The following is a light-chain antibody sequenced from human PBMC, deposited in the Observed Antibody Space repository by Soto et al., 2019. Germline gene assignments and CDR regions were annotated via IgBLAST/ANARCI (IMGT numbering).Light chain of an antibody. CDR2: EVS. J-gene: IGLJ1*01. CDR1: SSDVGGYNY. V-gene: IGLV2-14*01. CDR3: SSYTSGSPYV. Sequence: ALTQPASVSGSPGQSITISCTGTSSDVGGYNYVSWYQQHPGKAPKLMIYEVSNRPSGVSNRFSGSKSGNTASLTISGLQAEDEADYYCSSYTSGSPYVFGTGTKVTVL.